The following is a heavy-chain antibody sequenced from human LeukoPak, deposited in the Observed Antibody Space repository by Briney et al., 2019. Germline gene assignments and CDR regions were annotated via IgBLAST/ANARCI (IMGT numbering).Heavy chain of an antibody. CDR3: ARDRRSHYYGSGTYYPDAFDI. D-gene: IGHD3-10*01. V-gene: IGHV1-69*04. Sequence: GAPVKVSCKASGGTFSSYAISWVRQAPGQGLEWMGRIIPILGIANYAQKFQGRVTITADKSTSTAYMELSRLRSDDTAVYYCARDRRSHYYGSGTYYPDAFDIWGQGTMVTVSS. CDR1: GGTFSSYA. CDR2: IIPILGIA. J-gene: IGHJ3*02.